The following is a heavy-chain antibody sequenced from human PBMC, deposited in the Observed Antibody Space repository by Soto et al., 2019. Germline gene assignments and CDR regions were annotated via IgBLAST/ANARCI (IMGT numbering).Heavy chain of an antibody. Sequence: VGCLRLSCAVSGFTFSSYAMSWVRQAPGKELEWVSAISGSGGSTYYADSVKGRFTISRDNSKNTLYLQMNSLRAEDTAVYYCERATIRFLEWLAGYWGQGTLVTVSS. CDR1: GFTFSSYA. V-gene: IGHV3-23*01. D-gene: IGHD3-3*01. J-gene: IGHJ4*02. CDR3: ERATIRFLEWLAGY. CDR2: ISGSGGST.